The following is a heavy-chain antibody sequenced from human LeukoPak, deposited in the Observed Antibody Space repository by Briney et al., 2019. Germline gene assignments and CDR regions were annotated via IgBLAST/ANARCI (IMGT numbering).Heavy chain of an antibody. J-gene: IGHJ4*02. CDR1: GFTFSNYE. Sequence: GGSLRLTCAASGFTFSNYELNWVRQAPGKGLEWLSYITSSGGAKYYADSVKGRFAISRDNAKNSLYLQMNSLRVEDTAVYYCARDGFVGAADYWGQGTLVTVSS. CDR2: ITSSGGAK. CDR3: ARDGFVGAADY. D-gene: IGHD6-13*01. V-gene: IGHV3-48*03.